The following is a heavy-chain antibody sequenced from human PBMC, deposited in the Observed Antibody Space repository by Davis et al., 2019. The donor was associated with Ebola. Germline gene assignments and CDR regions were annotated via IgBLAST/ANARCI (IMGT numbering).Heavy chain of an antibody. D-gene: IGHD4-11*01. CDR3: ARDSDDYSFDN. CDR1: GFTFSIFD. J-gene: IGHJ4*02. CDR2: VRSHGSDD. Sequence: SLKISCASSGFTFSIFDMHCLRQVPGRGLEWVAFVRSHGSDDHYADSVKGRFTISRDNSKNTLYLQMNSLRPEDTAVYYCARDSDDYSFDNWGQGTLVTVSS. V-gene: IGHV3-30*02.